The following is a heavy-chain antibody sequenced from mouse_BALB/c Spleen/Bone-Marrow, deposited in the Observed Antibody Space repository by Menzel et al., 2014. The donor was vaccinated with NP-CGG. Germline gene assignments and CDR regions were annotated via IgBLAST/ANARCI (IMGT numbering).Heavy chain of an antibody. Sequence: EVKLMESGGGLVQPGGSLKLSCAASGFSFSSYGMSWVRQTPDKSLDLVATIYSNGGSSYYPDSVKGRFTIAEDNARKTLFQQMSSLTSEAAAMYYCARVWYFDYWGQGTSLTVSS. V-gene: IGHV5-6-3*01. CDR2: IYSNGGSS. CDR3: ARVWYFDY. CDR1: GFSFSSYG. J-gene: IGHJ2*03.